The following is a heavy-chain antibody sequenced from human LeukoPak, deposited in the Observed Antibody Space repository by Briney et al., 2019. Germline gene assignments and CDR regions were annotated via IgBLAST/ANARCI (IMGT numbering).Heavy chain of an antibody. D-gene: IGHD5-24*01. V-gene: IGHV3-23*01. Sequence: GGSLRLSCTASGFTFGDYAMSWVRQAPGKGLEWVSSSGSGSGGSTYYADSVKGRFTISRDNSKNTLYLQMNSLRAEDTAVYYCAKSGYNRFDYWGQGTLVTVSS. CDR2: SGSGSGGST. CDR1: GFTFGDYA. J-gene: IGHJ4*02. CDR3: AKSGYNRFDY.